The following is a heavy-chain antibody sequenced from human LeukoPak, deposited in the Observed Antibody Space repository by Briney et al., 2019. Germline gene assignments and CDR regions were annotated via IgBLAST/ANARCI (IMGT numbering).Heavy chain of an antibody. Sequence: GASVKVSCKASGYTFTGYYMHWVRQAPGQGLEWMGWINPNSGGTNYAQKFQGRVTMTRDTSISTAYMELSRLRSDDTAVYYCARAIGYYYYYYMDVWGKGTTVTVSS. CDR2: INPNSGGT. V-gene: IGHV1-2*02. J-gene: IGHJ6*03. CDR3: ARAIGYYYYYYMDV. CDR1: GYTFTGYY.